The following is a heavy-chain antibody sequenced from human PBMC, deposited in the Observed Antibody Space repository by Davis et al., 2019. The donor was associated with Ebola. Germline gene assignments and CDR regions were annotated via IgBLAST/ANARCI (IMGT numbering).Heavy chain of an antibody. D-gene: IGHD6-19*01. V-gene: IGHV3-74*03. CDR1: GFTFISYW. J-gene: IGHJ6*02. Sequence: HTGGSLRLSCATSGFTFISYWMHWVRQAPGKGLVWISRINSDGKVTEYADSVRGRFTISRDNAKNTVSLQMNSLRAEDTAVYYCVREEDNSDWYEKPNDHYGMDVWGQGTAVTVSS. CDR3: VREEDNSDWYEKPNDHYGMDV. CDR2: INSDGKVT.